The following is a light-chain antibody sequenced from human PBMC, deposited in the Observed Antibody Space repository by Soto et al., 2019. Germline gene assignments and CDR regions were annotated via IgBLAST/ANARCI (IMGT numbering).Light chain of an antibody. CDR3: SSYAGTFWV. Sequence: QSVLTQPPSASGSPGQSVAISCXGSSXDVAAYNYVSWYQRYPGKAPKLIIYEVTKRPSGVPDRFSGSKSGDTASLTVSGLQAEDEAEYYCSSYAGTFWVFGGGTKLTVL. CDR1: SXDVAAYNY. J-gene: IGLJ3*02. CDR2: EVT. V-gene: IGLV2-8*01.